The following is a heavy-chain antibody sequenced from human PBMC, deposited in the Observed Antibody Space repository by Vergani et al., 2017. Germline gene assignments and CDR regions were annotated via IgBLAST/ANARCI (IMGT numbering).Heavy chain of an antibody. CDR3: AKDLYIRTTVTAFDY. V-gene: IGHV3-9*01. CDR2: SSGNGGSI. CDR1: GFTFDDYA. D-gene: IGHD4-17*01. Sequence: EVQLVESGGGLVQTGRSLRLSCAASGFTFDDYAMHWVRQAPGKGLEWVSGSSGNGGSIGYADSVKGRFTISSDNGKISLYLQMNSLRAEDTALYYCAKDLYIRTTVTAFDYWGQGTLVTVSS. J-gene: IGHJ4*02.